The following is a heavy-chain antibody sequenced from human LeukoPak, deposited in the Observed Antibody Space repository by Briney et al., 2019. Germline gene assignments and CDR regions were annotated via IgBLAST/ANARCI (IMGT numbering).Heavy chain of an antibody. CDR2: IYYSGST. CDR3: ARDYGGYSGYRGNDY. V-gene: IGHV4-30-4*01. Sequence: SETLSLTCTVSGGSISSGDYYWSWIRQPPGKGLEWIGYIYYSGSTCYNPSLKSRLTISVDTSKNQFSLKLSSVTAADTAVYYCARDYGGYSGYRGNDYWGQGTLVTVSS. CDR1: GGSISSGDYY. J-gene: IGHJ4*02. D-gene: IGHD5-12*01.